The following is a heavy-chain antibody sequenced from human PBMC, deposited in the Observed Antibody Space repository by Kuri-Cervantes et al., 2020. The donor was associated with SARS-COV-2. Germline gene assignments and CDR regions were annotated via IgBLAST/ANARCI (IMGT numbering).Heavy chain of an antibody. J-gene: IGHJ6*02. CDR2: ISSSSSYI. CDR3: AVQSVAAHYYYGMDV. Sequence: GESLKISCAASGFTFSSYSMNWVRQAPGKGLEWVPSISSSSSYIYYADSVKGRFTISRDNAKNSLYLQMNSLRAEDTAVYYCAVQSVAAHYYYGMDVWGQGTTVTVSS. V-gene: IGHV3-21*01. CDR1: GFTFSSYS. D-gene: IGHD6-6*01.